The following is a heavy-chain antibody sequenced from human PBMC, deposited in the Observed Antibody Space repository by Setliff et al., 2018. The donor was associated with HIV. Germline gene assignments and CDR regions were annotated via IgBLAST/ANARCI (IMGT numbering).Heavy chain of an antibody. CDR2: IKTEAEGYAT. V-gene: IGHV3-73*01. CDR3: TKDHLSGWASDC. Sequence: PGGSLRLSCGASGFTFSGSPMHWVRQASGKGLEWVGRIKTEAEGYATAYAASVKGRFTISRDDSKNTAYLQMNSLRVEDTAMYYCTKDHLSGWASDCWGQGTLVTVSS. D-gene: IGHD6-19*01. CDR1: GFTFSGSP. J-gene: IGHJ4*02.